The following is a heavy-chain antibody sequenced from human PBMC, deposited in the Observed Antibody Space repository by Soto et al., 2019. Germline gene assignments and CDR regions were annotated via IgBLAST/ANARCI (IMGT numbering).Heavy chain of an antibody. CDR3: ARETYGDHVGYFDP. CDR2: INHSGST. D-gene: IGHD4-17*01. CDR1: GGSFSGYY. V-gene: IGHV4-34*01. J-gene: IGHJ5*02. Sequence: SETLSLTCAVYGGSFSGYYWSWSRKPPGKGLEWIGEINHSGSTNYNPSLKSRVIISVDRSKNQFSLKVSSVTAADTAVYYCARETYGDHVGYFDPWGQGTLVTVSS.